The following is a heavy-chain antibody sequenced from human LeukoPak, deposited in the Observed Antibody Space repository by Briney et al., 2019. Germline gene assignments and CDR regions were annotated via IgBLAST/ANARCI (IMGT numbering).Heavy chain of an antibody. CDR3: AKGPSYSNYDWFDP. CDR1: GFTFSSYG. Sequence: PGGSLRLSCAASGFTFSSYGVHWVRQAPGKGLEWVAFIRYDGSNKYYADSVKGRFTISRDNSKNTLYLQMNSLRAEDTAVYYCAKGPSYSNYDWFDPWGQGTLVTVSS. V-gene: IGHV3-30*02. D-gene: IGHD4-11*01. CDR2: IRYDGSNK. J-gene: IGHJ5*02.